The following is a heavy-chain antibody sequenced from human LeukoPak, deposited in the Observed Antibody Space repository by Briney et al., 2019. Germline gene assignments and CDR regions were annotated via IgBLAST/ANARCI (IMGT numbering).Heavy chain of an antibody. Sequence: SETLSLTCTVSGGSISSSSYYWGWIRQPPGKGLEWIGSIYYTRSTYYNPSLKSRVTISVDTSKNQFSLKLTSVTAADTAVYYCARGVTLIVVVIHDWYFDLWGRGTLVTVSS. J-gene: IGHJ2*01. CDR1: GGSISSSSYY. CDR2: IYYTRST. CDR3: ARGVTLIVVVIHDWYFDL. D-gene: IGHD3-22*01. V-gene: IGHV4-39*01.